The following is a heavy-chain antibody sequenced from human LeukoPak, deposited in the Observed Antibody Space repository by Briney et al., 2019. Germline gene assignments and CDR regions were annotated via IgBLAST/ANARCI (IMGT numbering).Heavy chain of an antibody. V-gene: IGHV4-4*07. D-gene: IGHD6-19*01. CDR1: GGSISSYY. CDR3: ARDWHSSGWYDY. Sequence: SETLSLTCTVSGGSISSYYWSWIRQPAGKGLEWIGRIYTSGSTNYNPSLRSRVTMSVDTSKNQFSLKLSSVTAADTAVYYCARDWHSSGWYDYWGQGTLVTVSS. J-gene: IGHJ4*02. CDR2: IYTSGST.